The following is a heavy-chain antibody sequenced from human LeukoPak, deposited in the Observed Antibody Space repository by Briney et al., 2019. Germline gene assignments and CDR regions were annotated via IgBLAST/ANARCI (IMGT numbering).Heavy chain of an antibody. CDR3: AKDAFSYNGVFDPSDI. J-gene: IGHJ3*02. CDR1: GFTFSSYA. Sequence: GGSLRLSCAASGFTFSSYAMHWVRQAPGKGLEWVAVISYDGSNKYYADAVKGRFTISRDDSRDTLYLQMNSLKAEDTAVYYCAKDAFSYNGVFDPSDIWGQGTMVTVSS. CDR2: ISYDGSNK. V-gene: IGHV3-30-3*01. D-gene: IGHD3-3*01.